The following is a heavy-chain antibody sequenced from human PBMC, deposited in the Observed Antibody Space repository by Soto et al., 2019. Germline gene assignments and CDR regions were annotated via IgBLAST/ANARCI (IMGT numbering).Heavy chain of an antibody. D-gene: IGHD3-16*01. CDR2: IHGTRSII. CDR3: ARDARNADYDY. CDR1: GFTFSIHA. Sequence: EVQLVESGGGLVQPGGSLRLSCEVSGFTFSIHAMNWVRQAPGKGLEWVAYIHGTRSIIYYADSVKGRFTISRDNANNSLFLPMDSLSDEERAVYYCARDARNADYDYWGQGTLVTVSS. V-gene: IGHV3-48*02. J-gene: IGHJ4*02.